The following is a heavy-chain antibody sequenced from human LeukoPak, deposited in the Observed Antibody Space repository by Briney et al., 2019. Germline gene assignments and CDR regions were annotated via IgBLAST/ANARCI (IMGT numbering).Heavy chain of an antibody. CDR1: GFTFSSYA. V-gene: IGHV3-30-3*01. CDR3: ARGVGNWNYDS. Sequence: GGSLGLSCTASGFTFSSYAIHWARQAPGKGLEWVAVISIDGNNKFFADSVKGRFTISRDNSKNTVYLQMNSLRGEDTAIYYCARGVGNWNYDSWGQGSLVIVSS. D-gene: IGHD1-7*01. CDR2: ISIDGNNK. J-gene: IGHJ5*01.